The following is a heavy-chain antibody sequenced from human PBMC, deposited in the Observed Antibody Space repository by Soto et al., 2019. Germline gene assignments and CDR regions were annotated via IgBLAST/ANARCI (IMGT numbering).Heavy chain of an antibody. CDR2: IQYDGSKK. D-gene: IGHD1-26*01. CDR3: AKDLEVVGANRWGYDS. Sequence: GGFLRLSCQSAEVHCSNYGMHLVRPTPVKGLEWVAGIQYDGSKKYYAESVKGRFTISRDNSKNTLYLEIDSLRAEDAAVYYCAKDLEVVGANRWGYDSWGQGNLVTVSS. V-gene: IGHV3-30*02. CDR1: EVHCSNYG. J-gene: IGHJ5*01.